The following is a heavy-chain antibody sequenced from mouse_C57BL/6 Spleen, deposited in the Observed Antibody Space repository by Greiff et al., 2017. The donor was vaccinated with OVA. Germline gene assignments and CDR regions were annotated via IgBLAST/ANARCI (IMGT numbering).Heavy chain of an antibody. V-gene: IGHV1-50*01. Sequence: QVQLQQPGAELVKPGASVKLSCKASGYTFTSYWMQWVKQRPGQGLEWIGEIDPSDGYTNYNQKFKGKATLTVDTSSSTAYMQLSSLTSEESAVEYCARWRDGNCDCDYWGQGTTLTVSS. CDR2: IDPSDGYT. J-gene: IGHJ2*01. D-gene: IGHD2-1*01. CDR3: ARWRDGNCDCDY. CDR1: GYTFTSYW.